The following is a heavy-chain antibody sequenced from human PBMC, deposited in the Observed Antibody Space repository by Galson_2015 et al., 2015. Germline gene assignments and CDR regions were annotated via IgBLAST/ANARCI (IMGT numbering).Heavy chain of an antibody. D-gene: IGHD3-10*01. CDR1: GFTFSSYA. Sequence: SLRLSCAASGFTFSSYAMHWVRQAPGKGLEWVAVISYDGSNKYYADSVKGRFTISRDNSKNTLYLQMNSLRAEDTAVYYCARDVGRGTMGRGVISTCGLGVWGQGTTVTVSS. CDR3: ARDVGRGTMGRGVISTCGLGV. CDR2: ISYDGSNK. J-gene: IGHJ6*02. V-gene: IGHV3-30-3*01.